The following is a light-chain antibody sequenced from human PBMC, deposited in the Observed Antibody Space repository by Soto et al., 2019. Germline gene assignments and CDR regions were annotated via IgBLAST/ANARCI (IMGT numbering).Light chain of an antibody. V-gene: IGKV1-27*01. J-gene: IGKJ1*01. CDR3: QKYNTVPWT. CDR2: AAS. Sequence: DIQMTQSPSSLSASIGDRVTITCRASRGIGNYLVWYQQKPGKVPTLLIYAASTLQSGVPSRFSGSGSATDFTLTISSLQPEDAATYYCQKYNTVPWTFGQGTKVEIK. CDR1: RGIGNY.